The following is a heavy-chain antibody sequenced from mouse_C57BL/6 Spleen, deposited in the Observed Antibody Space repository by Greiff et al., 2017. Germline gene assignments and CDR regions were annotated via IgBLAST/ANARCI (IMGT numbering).Heavy chain of an antibody. J-gene: IGHJ1*03. CDR3: ARGNDYVSWYFDV. D-gene: IGHD2-4*01. Sequence: QVQLQQPGAELVKPGASVKLSCKASGYTFTSYWMHWVKQRPGQGLEWIGMIHPNSGSTNYNEKFKSKATLTVDKSSSTAYMQLSSLTSEDSAVYYCARGNDYVSWYFDVWGTGTTVTVSS. V-gene: IGHV1-64*01. CDR2: IHPNSGST. CDR1: GYTFTSYW.